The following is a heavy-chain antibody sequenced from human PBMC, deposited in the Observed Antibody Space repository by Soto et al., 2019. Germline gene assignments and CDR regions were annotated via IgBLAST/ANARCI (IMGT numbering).Heavy chain of an antibody. CDR2: ISGSGFKK. V-gene: IGHV3-23*01. Sequence: GVLRLSCAASGFIFDNFGMSWCLQSPVKVLEWISSISGSGFKKYYADSVKGRFTISRDNSKSTVYLELNNLSAEDTAVYHCAKNQGVELVPLATVDWFDPWGQGSVVTVSS. J-gene: IGHJ5*02. CDR1: GFIFDNFG. CDR3: AKNQGVELVPLATVDWFDP. D-gene: IGHD1-26*01.